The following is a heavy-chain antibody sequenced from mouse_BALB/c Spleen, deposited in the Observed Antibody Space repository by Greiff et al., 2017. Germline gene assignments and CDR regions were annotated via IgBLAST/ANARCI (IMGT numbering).Heavy chain of an antibody. Sequence: LMKPGASVKISCKATGYTFSSYWIEWVKQRPGHGLEWIGEILPGSGITNYNEKFKGKATFTADTSSNTAYMQLSSLTSEDSAVYYCASNYYGSKGDYFDYWGQGTTLTVSS. D-gene: IGHD1-1*01. V-gene: IGHV1-9*01. CDR3: ASNYYGSKGDYFDY. CDR1: GYTFSSYW. J-gene: IGHJ2*01. CDR2: ILPGSGIT.